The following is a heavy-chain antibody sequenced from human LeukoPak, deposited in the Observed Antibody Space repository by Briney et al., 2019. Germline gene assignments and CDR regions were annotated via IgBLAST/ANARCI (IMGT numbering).Heavy chain of an antibody. CDR1: GYTFTGFY. V-gene: IGHV1-2*02. CDR3: ARLLEHYYFDASGYYDDDY. J-gene: IGHJ4*02. D-gene: IGHD3-22*01. CDR2: IDPNIGTT. Sequence: ASVKVSCKASGYTFTGFYMHWVRQAPGQGLEWMGWIDPNIGTTKYSQKFQGRVTMTRDASISEVYMELSRLRSDDTAVYYCARLLEHYYFDASGYYDDDYWGQGTPIIVSS.